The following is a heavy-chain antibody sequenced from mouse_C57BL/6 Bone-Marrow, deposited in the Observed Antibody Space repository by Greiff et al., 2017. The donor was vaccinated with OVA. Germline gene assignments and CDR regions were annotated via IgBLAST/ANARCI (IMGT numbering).Heavy chain of an antibody. J-gene: IGHJ4*01. D-gene: IGHD1-1*01. CDR2: ISSGSSTI. Sequence: EVMLVESGGGLVKPGGSLKLSCAASGFTFSDYGMHWVRQAPEKGLEWVAYISSGSSTIYYADTVKGRFTISSDNAKNTLFLQMTSLSLDDTARYYCAKLLLRSYAMDYWGQGTSVTVSS. CDR3: AKLLLRSYAMDY. V-gene: IGHV5-17*01. CDR1: GFTFSDYG.